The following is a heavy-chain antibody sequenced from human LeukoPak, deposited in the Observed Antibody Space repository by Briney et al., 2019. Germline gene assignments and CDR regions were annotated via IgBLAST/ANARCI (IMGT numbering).Heavy chain of an antibody. CDR1: GFTFSNSD. V-gene: IGHV3-21*01. Sequence: GGSLRLSCATSGFTFSNSDMTWVRQAPGKGLEWVSSITTTSSYIYYADSVRGRFTISRDNAKNSLYLHMDSLRAEDTAVYYCARSGCPGGSCYLRYSWLDLWGRGTLVTVSS. J-gene: IGHJ5*02. CDR3: ARSGCPGGSCYLRYSWLDL. CDR2: ITTTSSYI. D-gene: IGHD2-15*01.